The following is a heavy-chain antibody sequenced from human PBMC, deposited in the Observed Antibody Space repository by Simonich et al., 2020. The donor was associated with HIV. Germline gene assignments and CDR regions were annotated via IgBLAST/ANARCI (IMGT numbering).Heavy chain of an antibody. CDR2: VNPNSGGT. V-gene: IGHV1-2*06. D-gene: IGHD1-26*01. J-gene: IGHJ3*02. CDR3: ATHGPGSYSSALDI. Sequence: QVQLVQSGAEVKKPGASVKVSCKASGYTFTDYNIHWVRQAPGQGLEGLGRVNPNSGGTDYPKKFQGRVTMTRDKSITTAYMELSRLRSDDTAFYYCATHGPGSYSSALDIWGQGTMVTVSS. CDR1: GYTFTDYN.